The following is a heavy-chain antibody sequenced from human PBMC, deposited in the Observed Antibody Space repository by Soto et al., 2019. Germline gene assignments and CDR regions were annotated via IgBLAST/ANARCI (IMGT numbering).Heavy chain of an antibody. CDR2: IKQDGSDK. V-gene: IGHV3-7*03. D-gene: IGHD6-19*01. J-gene: IGHJ3*02. CDR1: GFTFSSYW. Sequence: GGSLRLSCAASGFTFSSYWMSWVRQAPGKGLEWVANIKQDGSDKYYVDSVKGRFTISRDNAKNSLYLQMNSLRAEDTAVYYCARDRHSSGWYTLDAFDIWGQGTMVTVSS. CDR3: ARDRHSSGWYTLDAFDI.